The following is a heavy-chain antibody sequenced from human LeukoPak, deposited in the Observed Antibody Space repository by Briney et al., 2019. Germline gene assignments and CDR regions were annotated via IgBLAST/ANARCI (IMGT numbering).Heavy chain of an antibody. J-gene: IGHJ4*02. D-gene: IGHD1-26*01. CDR2: MSPNSGNT. CDR1: GYTFTSYD. CDR3: VRGEWENTY. Sequence: ASVKVSCKASGYTFTSYDINWVRQATGQGLEWMGWMSPNSGNTGYAQKFQGRVTMTRDTSINTAYMELSSLRSEDTAVYYCVRGEWENTYWGQETLVTVSS. V-gene: IGHV1-8*01.